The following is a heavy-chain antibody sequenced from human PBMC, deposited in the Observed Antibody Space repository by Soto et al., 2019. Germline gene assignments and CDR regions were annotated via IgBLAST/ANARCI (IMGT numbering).Heavy chain of an antibody. CDR1: GGTFSSYA. D-gene: IGHD3-10*01. CDR2: IIPIFGTA. CDR3: ARQALDYYGSGSYLGYYYGMDV. V-gene: IGHV1-69*01. J-gene: IGHJ6*02. Sequence: QVQLVQSGAEVKKPGSSVKVSCKASGGTFSSYAISWVRQAPGQGLEWMGGIIPIFGTANYAQKFQGRVTITADESTSTAYMELSSLRSEDTAVYYCARQALDYYGSGSYLGYYYGMDVWGQGTTVTVSS.